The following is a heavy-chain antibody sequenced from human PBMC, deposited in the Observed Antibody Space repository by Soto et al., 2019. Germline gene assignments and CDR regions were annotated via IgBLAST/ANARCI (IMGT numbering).Heavy chain of an antibody. V-gene: IGHV4-34*01. J-gene: IGHJ5*02. CDR2: INHSGST. CDR1: GGSFSGYY. Sequence: SETLSLTCAVYGGSFSGYYWSWIRQPPGKGLEWIGEINHSGSTNYNPSLKSRVTISVDTSKNQFSLKLSSVTAADTAVYYCARDRSSSWYRNNWFDPWGQGTLVTVSS. CDR3: ARDRSSSWYRNNWFDP. D-gene: IGHD6-13*01.